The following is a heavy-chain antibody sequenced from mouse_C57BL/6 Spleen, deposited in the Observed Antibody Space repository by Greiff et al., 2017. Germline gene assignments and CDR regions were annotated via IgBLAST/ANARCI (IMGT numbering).Heavy chain of an antibody. CDR3: TRRSSNADFDC. Sequence: VQLQQSGAELVRPGASVTLSCKASGYTFTDYEMHWVKQTPVHGLEWIGAIDPETGGTAYNQKFKGKAILTADKSSSTAYMELRSLTSEDSAVSYCTRRSSNADFDCWGQGTTLTVSS. CDR1: GYTFTDYE. D-gene: IGHD2-5*01. V-gene: IGHV1-15*01. CDR2: IDPETGGT. J-gene: IGHJ2*01.